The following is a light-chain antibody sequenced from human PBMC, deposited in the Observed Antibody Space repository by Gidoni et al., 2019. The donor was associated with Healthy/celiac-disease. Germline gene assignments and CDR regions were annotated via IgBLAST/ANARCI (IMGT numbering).Light chain of an antibody. J-gene: IGKJ1*01. V-gene: IGKV3-15*01. CDR2: GAS. Sequence: EIVMTQSPATLSVSPGERATLSCRASQSVSSNLAWYQQKPGQATRRLIYGASTKATGIPARFSGSGSGTELTLTISSLQSEDFAVYDCQQYNNWPPWTFGQGTKVESK. CDR1: QSVSSN. CDR3: QQYNNWPPWT.